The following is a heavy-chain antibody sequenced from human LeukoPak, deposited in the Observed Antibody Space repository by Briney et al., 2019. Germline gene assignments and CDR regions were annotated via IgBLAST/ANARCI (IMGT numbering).Heavy chain of an antibody. Sequence: ASVKVSCKASGYTFTGYYMHWVRQAPGQGLEWMGWINPNSGGTNYAQKFQGWVTMTRDTSISTAYVELSRLRSDDTAVYYCARERVRFYYGMDVWGQGTTVTVSS. CDR2: INPNSGGT. J-gene: IGHJ6*02. CDR3: ARERVRFYYGMDV. CDR1: GYTFTGYY. V-gene: IGHV1-2*04. D-gene: IGHD3-3*01.